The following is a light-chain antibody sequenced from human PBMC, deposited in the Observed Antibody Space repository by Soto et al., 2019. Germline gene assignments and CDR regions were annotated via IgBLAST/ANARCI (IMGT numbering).Light chain of an antibody. CDR1: QSINNL. CDR2: KAS. Sequence: DIPMTQSPSTLSAFVGDRVAITCRASQSINNLLAWYQQKPGKAPKLLIYKASSLESGVPSRFSGNGSGTEFTLTISSLQPDDFATFYCQQYSSYSPFGGGTKVEIK. J-gene: IGKJ4*02. V-gene: IGKV1-5*03. CDR3: QQYSSYSP.